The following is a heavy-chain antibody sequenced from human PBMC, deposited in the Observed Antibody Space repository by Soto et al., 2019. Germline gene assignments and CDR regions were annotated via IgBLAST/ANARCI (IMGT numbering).Heavy chain of an antibody. J-gene: IGHJ5*02. CDR1: GGSISSGDYY. CDR2: IYSSGTT. CDR3: AKGDRTGFSYWLDT. V-gene: IGHV4-31*03. Sequence: SETLSLTCTVSGGSISSGDYYWSWIRQHPGKGLEWIGTIYSSGTTYYNPSLKSRVTISVDTSKSQFSLKLSSVTAADTAVYYCAKGDRTGFSYWLDTWGQGTLVTVSS. D-gene: IGHD3-22*01.